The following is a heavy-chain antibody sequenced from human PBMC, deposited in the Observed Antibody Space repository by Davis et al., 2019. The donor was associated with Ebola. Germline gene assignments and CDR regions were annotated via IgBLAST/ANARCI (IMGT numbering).Heavy chain of an antibody. D-gene: IGHD2-15*01. CDR2: ISSSSSTI. CDR1: GFTFSRYS. V-gene: IGHV3-48*02. Sequence: GESLTISCAASGFTFSRYSMNWVRQAPGNGLEWVSYISSSSSTIYYADSVKGRFTISRDNAKNSLYLQMNSLRDEDTAVYYCARDPLTYCSGGSCYYYYGMDVWGKGTTVTVSS. CDR3: ARDPLTYCSGGSCYYYYGMDV. J-gene: IGHJ6*04.